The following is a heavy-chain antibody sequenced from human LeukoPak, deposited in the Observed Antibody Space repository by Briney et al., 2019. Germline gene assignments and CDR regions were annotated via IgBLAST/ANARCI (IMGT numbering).Heavy chain of an antibody. CDR1: GGSISSSSYY. Sequence: SETLSLTCTVSGGSISSSSYYWGWIRQPPGKGLEWIGSIYYSGSTYYNPSLKSRVTISVDTSKNQFSLKLSSVTAADTAVYYCASRITGGEWLPDAFDIWGQGTMVTVSS. V-gene: IGHV4-39*07. J-gene: IGHJ3*02. CDR2: IYYSGST. D-gene: IGHD3-16*01. CDR3: ASRITGGEWLPDAFDI.